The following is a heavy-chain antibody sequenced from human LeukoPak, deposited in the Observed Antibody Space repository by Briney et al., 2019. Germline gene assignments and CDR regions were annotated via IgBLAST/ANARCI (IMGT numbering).Heavy chain of an antibody. CDR2: INHSGST. CDR1: GGSFSGYY. J-gene: IGHJ6*02. D-gene: IGHD3-22*01. CDR3: ARAIYYYDSSGTAGMDV. V-gene: IGHV4-34*01. Sequence: SGTLSLTCAVYGGSFSGYYWSWIRQPPGKGLEWIGEINHSGSTNYNPSLKSRVTISVDTSKNQFSLKLSSVTAADTAVYYCARAIYYYDSSGTAGMDVWGQGTTVTVSS.